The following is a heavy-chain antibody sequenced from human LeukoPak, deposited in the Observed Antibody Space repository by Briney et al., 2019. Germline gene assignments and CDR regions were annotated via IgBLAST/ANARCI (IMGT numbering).Heavy chain of an antibody. CDR3: AQGMSGDYALDY. V-gene: IGHV4-31*03. D-gene: IGHD4-17*01. J-gene: IGHJ4*02. Sequence: SGTLSLTCPVSGGSISSGGYYWSWIRQHPGKGLEWIGYIYYSGSTYYNPSLKSRVTISVDTSKNQFSLKLSSVTAADTAVYYCAQGMSGDYALDYWGQRTLVTVSS. CDR1: GGSISSGGYY. CDR2: IYYSGST.